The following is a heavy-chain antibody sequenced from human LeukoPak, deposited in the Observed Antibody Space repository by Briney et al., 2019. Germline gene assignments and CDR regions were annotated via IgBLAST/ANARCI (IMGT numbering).Heavy chain of an antibody. CDR1: GGSVSSGSYY. J-gene: IGHJ4*02. D-gene: IGHD6-13*01. CDR2: IYYSGST. CDR3: ASLYSSSWPEISDY. Sequence: SETLSLTCTVSGGSVSSGSYYWSWIRQPPGKGLEWIGYIYYSGSTNYNPSLKSRVTISVDTSKNQFSLKLSSVTAAYTAVYYCASLYSSSWPEISDYWGQGTLVTVSS. V-gene: IGHV4-61*01.